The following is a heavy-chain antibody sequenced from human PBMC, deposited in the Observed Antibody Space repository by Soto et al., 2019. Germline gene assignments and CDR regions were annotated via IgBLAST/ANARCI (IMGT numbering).Heavy chain of an antibody. V-gene: IGHV4-34*01. CDR2: INHSGST. J-gene: IGHJ1*01. CDR3: ARSIAAAGAKYFQH. D-gene: IGHD6-13*01. CDR1: GGSFSGYY. Sequence: SETLSLTCAVYGGSFSGYYWSWIRQPPGKGLEWIGEINHSGSTNYNPSLESRVTISVDTSKNQFSLKLSSVTAADTAVYYCARSIAAAGAKYFQHWGQGTLVTVSS.